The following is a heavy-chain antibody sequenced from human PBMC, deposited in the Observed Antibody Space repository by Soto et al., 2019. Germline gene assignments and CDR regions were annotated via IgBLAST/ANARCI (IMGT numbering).Heavy chain of an antibody. CDR1: GFTLSSYS. Sequence: QVQLVESGGGVVQPGRSLRLSCAASGFTLSSYSMHWVRQAPGKWLDWVAAMSYDGSSKYFADSVKGRFTISRDNSKNTLSLQMNSLGAEDSAVYYCARGRSVSNHDDFEYWGQATLVTVSS. V-gene: IGHV3-30-3*01. D-gene: IGHD3-3*01. CDR2: MSYDGSSK. CDR3: ARGRSVSNHDDFEY. J-gene: IGHJ4*02.